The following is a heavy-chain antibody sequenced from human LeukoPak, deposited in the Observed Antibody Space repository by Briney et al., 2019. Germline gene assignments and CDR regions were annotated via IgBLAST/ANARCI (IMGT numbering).Heavy chain of an antibody. CDR3: ARGRGYDFWSGYHLRQYGMDV. Sequence: GGSLRLSCAASGFTFSSYAMSWVRQAPGKGLEWVSAISGSGGSTYYADSVKGRFTISRDNSKNTLYLQMNSLRAEDTAVYYCARGRGYDFWSGYHLRQYGMDVWGQGTTVTVSS. CDR2: ISGSGGST. D-gene: IGHD3-3*01. CDR1: GFTFSSYA. V-gene: IGHV3-23*01. J-gene: IGHJ6*02.